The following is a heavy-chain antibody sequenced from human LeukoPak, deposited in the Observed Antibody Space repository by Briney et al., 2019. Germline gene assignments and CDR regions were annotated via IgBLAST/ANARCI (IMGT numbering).Heavy chain of an antibody. D-gene: IGHD5-24*01. V-gene: IGHV5-51*01. CDR1: GYSFTNYW. CDR2: IYPGDSDT. Sequence: GESLKISCKDSGYSFTNYWIAWVRQMPEKGLEWMGVIYPGDSDTRYSPSFQGQVTISADKSTSTAYLQWSRLKASDTAMYYCAKGVMMANTGYYFDSWGQGTVVTVSS. CDR3: AKGVMMANTGYYFDS. J-gene: IGHJ4*02.